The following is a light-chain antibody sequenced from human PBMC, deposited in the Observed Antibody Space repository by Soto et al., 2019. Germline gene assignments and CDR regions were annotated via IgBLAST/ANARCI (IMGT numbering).Light chain of an antibody. Sequence: QSVLTQPRSVSGSPGQSLTISCTGTNSDVDDYRYVSWYQQFPGKAPKLVIYGVNQRPSGVPNRFSASNSDNTASLTISGLQAEDEADYYCCSYVTTPAIFGTGTKLTVL. J-gene: IGLJ1*01. V-gene: IGLV2-11*01. CDR3: CSYVTTPAI. CDR1: NSDVDDYRY. CDR2: GVN.